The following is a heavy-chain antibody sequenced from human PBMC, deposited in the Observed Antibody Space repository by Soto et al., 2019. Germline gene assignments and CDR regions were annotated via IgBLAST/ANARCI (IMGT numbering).Heavy chain of an antibody. CDR2: ISYSGST. CDR3: ARTSIFGVVLNAFDI. J-gene: IGHJ3*02. Sequence: SETLSLTCTVSGGSFSGGGYYWSWIRQHPGKGLEWMGYISYSGSTKYKPSPQSRITISVDTSKNQFSLRLTSVTAADTAIYFCARTSIFGVVLNAFDIWGQGTLVTVSS. CDR1: GGSFSGGGYY. V-gene: IGHV4-31*03. D-gene: IGHD3-3*01.